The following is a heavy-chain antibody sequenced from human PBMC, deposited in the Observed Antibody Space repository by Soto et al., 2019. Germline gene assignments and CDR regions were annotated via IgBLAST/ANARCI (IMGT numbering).Heavy chain of an antibody. J-gene: IGHJ4*02. CDR3: AIGTRHSWTCDF. CDR1: GGTFSNYA. Sequence: QVQVVQSGAEVKKPGSSVKVSCKASGGTFSNYAISWVRQAPGHGLEWVGGIIPLTETPVYAQTVQGRLTITADEITSAAYMELSSLRSDDTAVYYFAIGTRHSWTCDFWGQGTLVTVSS. D-gene: IGHD6-13*01. V-gene: IGHV1-69*01. CDR2: IIPLTETP.